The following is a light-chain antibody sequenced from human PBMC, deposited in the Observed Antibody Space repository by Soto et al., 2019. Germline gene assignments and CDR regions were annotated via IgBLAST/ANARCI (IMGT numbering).Light chain of an antibody. CDR3: QQSFNTLPYT. Sequence: DIQMDQSRSSLSASVGHRVTITCRASQSISSYLNWYQQRPGTAPKLLIHTASSLESGDPSRFSGSGSGTHLTLTITSLQPEDFATYYCQQSFNTLPYTFGQGTKLE. CDR2: TAS. V-gene: IGKV1-39*01. CDR1: QSISSY. J-gene: IGKJ2*01.